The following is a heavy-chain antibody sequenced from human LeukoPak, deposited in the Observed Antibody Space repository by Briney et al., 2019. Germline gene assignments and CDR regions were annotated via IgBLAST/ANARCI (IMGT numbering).Heavy chain of an antibody. Sequence: GGSLRLSCAASGFTFSTYAMSWVRQAPGKGLEWVTFIRKQKYGETTEYAASVKGRFTISRDDSKSIAYLQMNSLQTEDTAIYYCTRGAYDYDSRYFDFWGQGTLVTVSS. CDR3: TRGAYDYDSRYFDF. CDR2: IRKQKYGETT. V-gene: IGHV3-49*04. D-gene: IGHD3-22*01. CDR1: GFTFSTYA. J-gene: IGHJ4*02.